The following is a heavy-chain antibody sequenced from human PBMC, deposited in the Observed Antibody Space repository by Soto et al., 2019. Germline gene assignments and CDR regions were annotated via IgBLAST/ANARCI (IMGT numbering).Heavy chain of an antibody. D-gene: IGHD1-1*01. V-gene: IGHV1-69*12. J-gene: IGHJ6*02. CDR3: ASPTKPLYYYYGMDV. Sequence: QVQLVQSGAEVKKPGSSVKVSCKASGGTFSSYAISWVRQAPGQGLEWMGGIIPIFGTANYAQKFQGRVTITADESTRTDYMELSSLRSEDTAVYYCASPTKPLYYYYGMDVWGQGTTVTVSS. CDR2: IIPIFGTA. CDR1: GGTFSSYA.